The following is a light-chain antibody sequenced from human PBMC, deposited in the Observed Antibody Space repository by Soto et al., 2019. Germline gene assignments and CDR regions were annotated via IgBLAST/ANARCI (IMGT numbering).Light chain of an antibody. Sequence: VISESPATVSVSHREAATRSCRASQGIGDTLAWYQQKPGQAPRLLIYGASTRAAGIPARFSGSGSGTEFTLTITSLQSEDFAVYYCQQFHNWPRTFGQGTKVDI. CDR2: GAS. CDR1: QGIGDT. CDR3: QQFHNWPRT. J-gene: IGKJ1*01. V-gene: IGKV3-15*01.